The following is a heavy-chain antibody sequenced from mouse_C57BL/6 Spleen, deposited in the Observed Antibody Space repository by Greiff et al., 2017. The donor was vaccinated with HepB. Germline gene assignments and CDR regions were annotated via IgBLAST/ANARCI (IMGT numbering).Heavy chain of an antibody. J-gene: IGHJ2*01. CDR1: GFTFSSYT. Sequence: DVMLVESGGGLVKPGGSLKLSCAASGFTFSSYTMSWVRQTPEKRLEWVATISGGGGNTYYPDSVKGRFTISRDNAKNTLYLQMSSLRSEDTALYYCASVTGRFDYWGQGTTLTVSS. CDR2: ISGGGGNT. D-gene: IGHD4-1*01. CDR3: ASVTGRFDY. V-gene: IGHV5-9*01.